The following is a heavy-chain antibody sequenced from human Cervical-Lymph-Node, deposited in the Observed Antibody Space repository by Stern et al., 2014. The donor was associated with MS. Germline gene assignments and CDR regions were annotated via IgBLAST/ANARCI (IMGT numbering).Heavy chain of an antibody. Sequence: QLVQSGAEVKKPGASVKVSWKASGYTFTSYYMHWVRQAPGQGLEWMGFINTSGGRTNYAQKCQDRVTMIRETSTSTVYMELSSLRSEDTAVYYCARDPTECIAVTSIDYWGRGTLVTVSS. J-gene: IGHJ4*02. CDR2: INTSGGRT. CDR3: ARDPTECIAVTSIDY. V-gene: IGHV1-46*01. CDR1: GYTFTSYY. D-gene: IGHD6-19*01.